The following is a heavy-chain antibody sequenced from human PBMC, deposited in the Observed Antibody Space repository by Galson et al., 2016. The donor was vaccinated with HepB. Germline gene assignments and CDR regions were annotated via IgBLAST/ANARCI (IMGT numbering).Heavy chain of an antibody. CDR1: GFTFSRYC. V-gene: IGHV3-30*18. CDR2: ISYDGSDK. J-gene: IGHJ4*02. Sequence: SLRLSCAASGFTFSRYCMHWVRQAPGKGLEWVAVISYDGSDKHYADSVKGPFTVSRDNYKNTLFLHLNSLRVEDTAVYYGAKLDCGRDCRRDDWGQGTLVTVSS. CDR3: AKLDCGRDCRRDD. D-gene: IGHD2-21*02.